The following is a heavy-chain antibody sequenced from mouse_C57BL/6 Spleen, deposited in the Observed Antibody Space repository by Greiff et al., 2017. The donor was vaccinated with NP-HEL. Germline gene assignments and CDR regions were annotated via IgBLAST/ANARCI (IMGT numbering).Heavy chain of an antibody. CDR1: GYTFTSYD. J-gene: IGHJ3*01. V-gene: IGHV1-85*01. Sequence: VQRVESGPELVKPGASVKLSCKASGYTFTSYDINWVKQRPGQGLEWIGWIYPRDGSTKYNEKFKGKATLTVDTSSSTAYMELHSLTSEDSAVYFCAREETYPWFAYWGQGTLVTVSA. CDR2: IYPRDGST. CDR3: AREETYPWFAY.